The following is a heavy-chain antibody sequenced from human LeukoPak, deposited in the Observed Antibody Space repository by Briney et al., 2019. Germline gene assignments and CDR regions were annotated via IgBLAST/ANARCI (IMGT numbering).Heavy chain of an antibody. D-gene: IGHD6-19*01. J-gene: IGHJ1*01. CDR3: ARGPGIAVAPLQH. Sequence: GGSLRLSCAASGFTFSSHSINWVRQAPGKGLEWVSSISGDSTYIYYADSVRGRFTISRDNAKNSMYLQMTSLRPEDTAMYYCARGPGIAVAPLQHWGQGTLVTVSS. CDR1: GFTFSSHS. V-gene: IGHV3-21*01. CDR2: ISGDSTYI.